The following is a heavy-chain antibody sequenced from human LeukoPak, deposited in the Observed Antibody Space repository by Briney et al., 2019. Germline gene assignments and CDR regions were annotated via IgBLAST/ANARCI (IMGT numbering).Heavy chain of an antibody. CDR3: ARSLLWFGENYFDY. Sequence: GGSLRPSCAASGFTFSDYYMSWIRQAPGKGLEWVSYISSSSSYTNYADSVKGRFTISRDNAKNSLYLQMNSLRAEDTAVYYCARSLLWFGENYFDYWGQGTLVTVSS. V-gene: IGHV3-11*06. CDR1: GFTFSDYY. D-gene: IGHD3-10*01. CDR2: ISSSSSYT. J-gene: IGHJ4*02.